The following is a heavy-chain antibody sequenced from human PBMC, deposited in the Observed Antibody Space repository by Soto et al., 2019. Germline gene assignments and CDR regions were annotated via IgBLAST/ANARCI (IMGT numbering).Heavy chain of an antibody. Sequence: QVQLVQSGAEVKKPGSSVKVSCKASGGTFSSYSISWVRQAPGQGLEWMGGIIPIFGTANYAQKFQGRVTITADKSKSKAYMELSSLRSEDTDVYYCARRSDYDILAGYNYYYDYGMDVWGQGTTVTVSS. V-gene: IGHV1-69*06. J-gene: IGHJ6*02. CDR1: GGTFSSYS. CDR2: IIPIFGTA. CDR3: ARRSDYDILAGYNYYYDYGMDV. D-gene: IGHD3-9*01.